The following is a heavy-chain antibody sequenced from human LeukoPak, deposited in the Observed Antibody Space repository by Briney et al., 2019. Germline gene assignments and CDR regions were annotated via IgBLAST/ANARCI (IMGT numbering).Heavy chain of an antibody. CDR3: ARTYCGGDCYLWFDP. V-gene: IGHV1-69*05. CDR1: GGTFSSYA. CDR2: IIPIFGTA. Sequence: SVKFSCKASGGTFSSYAISWVRQAPGQGLEWMGRIIPIFGTANYAQKFQGRVTITTDESTSTAYMELSSLRSEDTAVYYCARTYCGGDCYLWFDPWGQGTLVTVSS. D-gene: IGHD2-21*02. J-gene: IGHJ5*02.